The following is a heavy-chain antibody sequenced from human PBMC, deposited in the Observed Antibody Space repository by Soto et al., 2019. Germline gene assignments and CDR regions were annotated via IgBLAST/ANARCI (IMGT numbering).Heavy chain of an antibody. Sequence: QVQLVQSGAEVKKPGSSVKVSCTASGGSLRNSVISWVRQAPAQRLEWMGGVIPILGTANSEQKFQGRVTMTADEATSTAYMDLSSLSTDDTAVYYCARLGHPGHWGPGTLVIVSS. J-gene: IGHJ4*02. CDR3: ARLGHPGH. CDR1: GGSLRNSV. CDR2: VIPILGTA. V-gene: IGHV1-69*01.